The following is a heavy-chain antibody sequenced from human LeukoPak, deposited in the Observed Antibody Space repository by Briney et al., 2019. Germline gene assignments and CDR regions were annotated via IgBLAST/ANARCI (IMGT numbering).Heavy chain of an antibody. CDR3: AGYEDTAMVTYYGMDV. CDR2: ISAYNGNR. J-gene: IGHJ6*02. Sequence: ASVKVSCKASGYTFTSYGISWVRLAPAQGLEWMGWISAYNGNRNYAQKLQGRVTMTTDTSTSTAYMELRSLRSDDTAVYYCAGYEDTAMVTYYGMDVWGQGTTVTVSS. V-gene: IGHV1-18*01. CDR1: GYTFTSYG. D-gene: IGHD5-18*01.